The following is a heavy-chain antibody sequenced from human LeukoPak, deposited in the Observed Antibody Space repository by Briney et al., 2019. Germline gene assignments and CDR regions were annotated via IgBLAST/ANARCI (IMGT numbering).Heavy chain of an antibody. V-gene: IGHV4-4*02. CDR3: AREYSIAVAGGGFDY. CDR1: GGSISSSNW. Sequence: SGTLSLTCAVSGGSISSSNWWSWVRQPPGKGLEWIGEIYHSGSTNYNPSLKSRVTISVDKSKNQFSLKLSSVTAAGTAVYYCAREYSIAVAGGGFDYWGQGTLVTVSS. D-gene: IGHD6-19*01. J-gene: IGHJ4*02. CDR2: IYHSGST.